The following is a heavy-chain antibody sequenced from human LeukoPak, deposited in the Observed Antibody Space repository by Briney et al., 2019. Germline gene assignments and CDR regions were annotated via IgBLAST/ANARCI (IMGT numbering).Heavy chain of an antibody. CDR3: AREVVGYCSSSSCYDLDY. D-gene: IGHD2-2*01. J-gene: IGHJ4*02. Sequence: ASVKVSCKASGYTFTSYGISWVRQAPGQGLEWMVWISAYNGNTNYAQKLQGRVTMTTDTSTSTAYMELRSLRSDDTAVYYCAREVVGYCSSSSCYDLDYWGQGTLVTVSS. CDR2: ISAYNGNT. CDR1: GYTFTSYG. V-gene: IGHV1-18*01.